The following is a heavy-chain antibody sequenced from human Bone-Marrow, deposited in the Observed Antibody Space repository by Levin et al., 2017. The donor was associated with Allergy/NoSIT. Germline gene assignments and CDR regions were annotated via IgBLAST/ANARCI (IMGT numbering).Heavy chain of an antibody. V-gene: IGHV3-33*01. CDR2: IWYDGSNK. J-gene: IGHJ6*02. Sequence: GESLKISCAASGFTFSSYGMHWVRQAPGKGLEWVAVIWYDGSNKYYADSVKGRFTISRDNSKNTLYLQMNSLRAEDTAVYYCARDGDAGYYDILTGYPRLYYYYGMDVWGQGTTVTVSS. CDR3: ARDGDAGYYDILTGYPRLYYYYGMDV. CDR1: GFTFSSYG. D-gene: IGHD3-9*01.